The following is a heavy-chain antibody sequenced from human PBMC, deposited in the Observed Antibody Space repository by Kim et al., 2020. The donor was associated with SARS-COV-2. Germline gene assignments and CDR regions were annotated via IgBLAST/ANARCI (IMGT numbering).Heavy chain of an antibody. J-gene: IGHJ4*02. CDR2: ISWDSGRI. CDR3: AKGGAPIVSSGVDY. D-gene: IGHD1-26*01. CDR1: GFTFDDYA. V-gene: IGHV3-9*01. Sequence: GGSLRLSCAASGFTFDDYAMHWVRQAPGKGLEWVSGISWDSGRIGYADSVKGRFTISRDNAKNSLYLQMSSLRPDDTALYYCAKGGAPIVSSGVDYWGQGTLVTVSS.